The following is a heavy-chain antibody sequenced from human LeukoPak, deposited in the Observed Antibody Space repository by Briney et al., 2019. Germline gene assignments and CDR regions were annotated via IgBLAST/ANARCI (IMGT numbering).Heavy chain of an antibody. J-gene: IGHJ4*02. CDR3: ARESIGGNPFDY. CDR1: GYSISSGYY. V-gene: IGHV4-38-2*02. Sequence: PSETLSLTCAVSGYSISSGYYWGWIRQPPGKGLEWIGSIYHSGSTYYNPSLKSRVTISVDTSKNQFSLKLSSVTAADTAVYYCARESIGGNPFDYWGQGTLVTVSS. D-gene: IGHD4-23*01. CDR2: IYHSGST.